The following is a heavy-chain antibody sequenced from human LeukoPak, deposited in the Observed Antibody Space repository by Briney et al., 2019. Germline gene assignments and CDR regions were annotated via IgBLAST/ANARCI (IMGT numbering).Heavy chain of an antibody. Sequence: GGSLRLSCAASGFTFSSYSMNWVRQAPGEGLEWVSSISSSSSYIYYADSVKGRFTISRDNAKNSLYLQMNSLRAEDTAVYYCATIAARRYFDYWGQGTLVTVSS. CDR1: GFTFSSYS. V-gene: IGHV3-21*01. J-gene: IGHJ4*02. CDR2: ISSSSSYI. CDR3: ATIAARRYFDY. D-gene: IGHD6-6*01.